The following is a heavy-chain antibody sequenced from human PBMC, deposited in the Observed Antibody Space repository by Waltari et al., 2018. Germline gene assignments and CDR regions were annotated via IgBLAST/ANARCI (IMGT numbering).Heavy chain of an antibody. V-gene: IGHV4-34*01. J-gene: IGHJ4*02. CDR1: GGSFSGYY. CDR2: INHSGST. Sequence: QVQLQQWGAGLLKPSETLSLTCAVYGGSFSGYYWSWIRQPPGKGLEWIGEINHSGSTNYNPSLKSRVTISVDTSKNQFSLKLSSVTAADTAVYYCARGRLHLSPFDYWGQGTLVTVSS. CDR3: ARGRLHLSPFDY.